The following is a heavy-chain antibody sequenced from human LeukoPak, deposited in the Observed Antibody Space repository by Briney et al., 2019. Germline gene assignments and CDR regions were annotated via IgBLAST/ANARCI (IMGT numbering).Heavy chain of an antibody. CDR3: ARSRSCTLDY. V-gene: IGHV4-39*01. Sequence: SETLSLTCTVSGGSVSSSSYYWGWIRQPPGKGLEWIGSIYYSGSTYHNPSLKSRVTIFVDTSKNQFSLKLSSVTAADTAVYYCARSRSCTLDYWGQGTLVTVSS. D-gene: IGHD6-13*01. CDR1: GGSVSSSSYY. CDR2: IYYSGST. J-gene: IGHJ4*02.